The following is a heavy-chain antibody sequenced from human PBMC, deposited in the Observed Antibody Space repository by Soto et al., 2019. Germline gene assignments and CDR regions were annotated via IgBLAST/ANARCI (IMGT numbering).Heavy chain of an antibody. Sequence: GASVKVSCKASGYTFTSYGVSWVRQAPGQGLEWMGWISAFNGQTNYIQKVQGRVTLTTEASTSTAYMELRSLRSEDTAVYYCARDEAPRAAQSAFDIWGQGTMVTVSS. CDR1: GYTFTSYG. CDR3: ARDEAPRAAQSAFDI. CDR2: ISAFNGQT. J-gene: IGHJ3*02. D-gene: IGHD2-15*01. V-gene: IGHV1-18*01.